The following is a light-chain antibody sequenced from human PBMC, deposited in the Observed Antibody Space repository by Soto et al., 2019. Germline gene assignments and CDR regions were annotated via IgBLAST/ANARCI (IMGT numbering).Light chain of an antibody. V-gene: IGKV1-5*03. CDR1: QNIRSW. CDR3: QQYNCDSGLT. Sequence: DIQMTQYPSTLSASIGDRVTITCRASQNIRSWVAWYQQKPGKAPDLLIYSASGLESGVPSRFSGSGFGTDFTLTISSLHPDDFATYYGQQYNCDSGLTFGGGTNVEIK. J-gene: IGKJ4*01. CDR2: SAS.